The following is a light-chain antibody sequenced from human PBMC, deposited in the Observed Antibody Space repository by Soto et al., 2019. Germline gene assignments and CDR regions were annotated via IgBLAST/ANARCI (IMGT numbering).Light chain of an antibody. Sequence: DIQTTQAPSYLPASVGDRVTISCQASHDISKDVNWYQQKPGKAPKLLIYTASNLETGVPSRFSGSGSGTQFTFTISSLQPEDIATYYCQQYLSLLTFGGGTKVDIK. CDR3: QQYLSLLT. CDR2: TAS. CDR1: HDISKD. J-gene: IGKJ4*01. V-gene: IGKV1-33*01.